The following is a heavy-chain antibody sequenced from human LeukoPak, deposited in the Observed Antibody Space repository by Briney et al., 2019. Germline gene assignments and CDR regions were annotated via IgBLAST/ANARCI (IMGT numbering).Heavy chain of an antibody. V-gene: IGHV4-4*07. Sequence: SETLSLTCTVSGGSISSYYWSWIRQPAGKGLEWIGRTYTSGSTNYNPSLKSRVTISVDTSKNQFSLKLSSVTAADTAVYYCATVAAVGRIDYWGQGTLVTVSS. D-gene: IGHD6-13*01. CDR2: TYTSGST. CDR3: ATVAAVGRIDY. J-gene: IGHJ4*02. CDR1: GGSISSYY.